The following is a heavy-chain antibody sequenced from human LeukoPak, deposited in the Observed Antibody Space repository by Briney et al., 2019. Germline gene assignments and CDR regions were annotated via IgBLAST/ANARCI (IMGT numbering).Heavy chain of an antibody. V-gene: IGHV3-23*01. CDR1: GFTFSSYA. Sequence: GGSLRLSCAASGFTFSSYAMSWVRQAPGKGLEWVSAISGSGGSTYYADSVKGRFTISRDNSKNSLYLQMNSLRAEDTALYYCAKDGKRWLQLIDYWGQGTLVTVSS. D-gene: IGHD5-24*01. J-gene: IGHJ4*02. CDR2: ISGSGGST. CDR3: AKDGKRWLQLIDY.